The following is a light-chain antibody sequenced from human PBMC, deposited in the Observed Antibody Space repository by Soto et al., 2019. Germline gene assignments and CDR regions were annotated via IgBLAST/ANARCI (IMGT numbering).Light chain of an antibody. J-gene: IGLJ3*02. CDR3: QAYDYSLTAFV. Sequence: QSVLTQPPSVSGAPGERITIACTGSNSNIGAGYDVHWYRHLPGAAPKLVIFGNRNRPSGVPERFSGSKSGTSASLAITGLQAEDEADYYCQAYDYSLTAFVFGGGTKLTVL. CDR1: NSNIGAGYD. V-gene: IGLV1-40*01. CDR2: GNR.